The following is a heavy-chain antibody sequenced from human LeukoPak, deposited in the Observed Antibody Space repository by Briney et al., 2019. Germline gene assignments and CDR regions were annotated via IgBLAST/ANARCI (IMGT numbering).Heavy chain of an antibody. CDR1: GFTFSSYS. V-gene: IGHV3-21*01. J-gene: IGHJ4*02. D-gene: IGHD1-14*01. Sequence: GGSLRLSCAASGFTFSSYSMNWVRQAPGKGLEWVSSISSSSSHIYYADSVKGRFTISRDNAKNSLYLQMNSLRAEDTAVYYCARDRANQYYFDYWGQGTLVTVSS. CDR2: ISSSSSHI. CDR3: ARDRANQYYFDY.